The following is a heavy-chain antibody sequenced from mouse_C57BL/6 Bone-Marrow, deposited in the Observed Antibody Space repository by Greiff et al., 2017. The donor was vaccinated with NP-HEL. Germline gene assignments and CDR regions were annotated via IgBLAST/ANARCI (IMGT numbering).Heavy chain of an antibody. V-gene: IGHV1-72*01. CDR3: GRYYYGSSSFYY. CDR1: GYTFTSYL. D-gene: IGHD1-1*01. CDR2: IDHNSGGT. Sequence: QVQLQQPGAELVKPGASVKLSCKASGYTFTSYLMHWVKQRPGRGLEWIGRIDHNSGGTKYNDKFKGKATLTVDKPSSTAYMQLNSLTCADAAVYYDGRYYYGSSSFYYWGRGTTLTVSS. J-gene: IGHJ2*01.